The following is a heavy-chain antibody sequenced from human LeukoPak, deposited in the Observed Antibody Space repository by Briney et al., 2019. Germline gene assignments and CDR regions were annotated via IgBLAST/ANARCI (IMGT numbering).Heavy chain of an antibody. J-gene: IGHJ6*02. CDR3: ARARRYYDSSGYYWRYYYGMDV. CDR1: GGSISSYY. CDR2: IYYSGST. Sequence: SETLSLTCTVSGGSISSYYWSWIRQPPGKGLEWLGYIYYSGSTNYNPSLKSRVTISVDTSKNQFSLKLSSVTAADTAVYYCARARRYYDSSGYYWRYYYGMDVWGQGTTVTVSS. D-gene: IGHD3-22*01. V-gene: IGHV4-59*01.